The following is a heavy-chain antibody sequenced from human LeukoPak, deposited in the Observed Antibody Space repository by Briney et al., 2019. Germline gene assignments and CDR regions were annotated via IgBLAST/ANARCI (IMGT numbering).Heavy chain of an antibody. CDR2: ISGSGGST. CDR3: AKDGKTYYYDSSGYA. CDR1: GFIFSDEY. D-gene: IGHD3-22*01. Sequence: GGSLRLSCAASGFIFSDEYMSWIRQAPGKGLEWVSAISGSGGSTYYADSVKGRFTISRDNSKNTLYLQMNSLRAEDTAVYYCAKDGKTYYYDSSGYAWGQGTLVTVSS. V-gene: IGHV3-23*01. J-gene: IGHJ5*02.